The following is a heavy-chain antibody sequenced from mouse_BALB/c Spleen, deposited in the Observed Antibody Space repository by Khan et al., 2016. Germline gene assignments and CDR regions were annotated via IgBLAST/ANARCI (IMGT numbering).Heavy chain of an antibody. V-gene: IGHV6-6*01. Sequence: EVKLEESGAGLVQPGGSMKLSCAASGFTFSDAWMDWVRQSPEKGLEWVAEIRTKTNNHATYYAESVKGRITISRDDYKMRVYLQRDSLRAEDTGNYFCTTRPFDYWGQGTTLTVSS. J-gene: IGHJ2*01. CDR2: IRTKTNNHAT. CDR3: TTRPFDY. CDR1: GFTFSDAW.